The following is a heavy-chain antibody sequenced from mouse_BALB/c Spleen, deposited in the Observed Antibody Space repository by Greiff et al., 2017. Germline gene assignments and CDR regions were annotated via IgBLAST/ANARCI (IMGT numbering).Heavy chain of an antibody. D-gene: IGHD1-1*01. CDR1: GYTFTSYW. Sequence: QVQLQQSGAELVKPGASVKLSCKASGYTFTSYWMHWVKQRPGQGLEWIGEINPSNGRTNYNEKFKSKATLTVDKSSSTAYMQLSSLTSEDSAVYYCASLSLLLRRRSAYWGQGTLVTVSA. V-gene: IGHV1S81*02. CDR2: INPSNGRT. CDR3: ASLSLLLRRRSAY. J-gene: IGHJ3*01.